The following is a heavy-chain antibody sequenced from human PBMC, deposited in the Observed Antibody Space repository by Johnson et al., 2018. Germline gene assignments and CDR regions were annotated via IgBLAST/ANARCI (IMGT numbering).Heavy chain of an antibody. V-gene: IGHV3-7*01. CDR1: GFTLTNYW. J-gene: IGHJ6*02. CDR2: IKQDGNEK. D-gene: IGHD4-23*01. CDR3: AGGTTVVNWMGKYYYGMDV. Sequence: VQLVESGGGLVQPGGSLRLSCAASGFTLTNYWMTWVRQAPGKGLEWVANIKQDGNEKDDVDYVQGRFTISRDNAKNSLYLQMNSLRAEDTGVYYCAGGTTVVNWMGKYYYGMDVWGQGTTVTVSS.